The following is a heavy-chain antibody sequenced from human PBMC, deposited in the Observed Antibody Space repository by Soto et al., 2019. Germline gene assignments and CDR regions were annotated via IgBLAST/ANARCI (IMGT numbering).Heavy chain of an antibody. V-gene: IGHV3-66*01. CDR2: IYTGGST. CDR1: GFTVNNNY. CDR3: ARGGLGELLNFWTNYAFDI. D-gene: IGHD1-1*01. J-gene: IGHJ3*02. Sequence: PGGSLRLSCAASGFTVNNNYMSWVRQAPGKGLEWVSLIYTGGSTYYADSVKGRFTISRDNSKNTLYLQMNSLRAEDTAVYYCARGGLGELLNFWTNYAFDIWGQGTMVTVSS.